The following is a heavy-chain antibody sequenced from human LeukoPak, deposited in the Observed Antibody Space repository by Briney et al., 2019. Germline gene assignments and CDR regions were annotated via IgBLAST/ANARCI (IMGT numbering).Heavy chain of an antibody. V-gene: IGHV3-23*01. CDR1: GFTFSSYE. CDR2: ISGSGGST. D-gene: IGHD1-26*01. Sequence: GGSLRLSCAASGFTFSSYEMNWVRQAPGKGLEWVSAISGSGGSTYYADSVKGRFTISRDNSKNTLNLQMNSLRAEDTAVYYCATSKYSGSYWGQGTLVTVSS. CDR3: ATSKYSGSY. J-gene: IGHJ4*02.